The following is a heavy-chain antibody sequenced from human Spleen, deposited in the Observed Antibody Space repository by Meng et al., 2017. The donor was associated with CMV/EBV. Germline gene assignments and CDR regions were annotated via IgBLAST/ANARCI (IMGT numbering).Heavy chain of an antibody. V-gene: IGHV1-18*01. CDR1: GYTFTSYS. J-gene: IGHJ4*02. CDR3: ARASPSVSDWGGGYDSGVYFDY. D-gene: IGHD5-12*01. Sequence: ASVKVSCKASGYTFTSYSFNWVRQAPGQGLEWMGWITTYNGNTNYAQKFQGRVTMTTETSTRTAYMELRSLRSDDTAVYYCARASPSVSDWGGGYDSGVYFDYWGQGTLVTVSS. CDR2: ITTYNGNT.